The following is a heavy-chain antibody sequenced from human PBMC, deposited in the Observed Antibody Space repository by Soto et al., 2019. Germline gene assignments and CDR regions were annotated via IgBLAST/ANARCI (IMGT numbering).Heavy chain of an antibody. J-gene: IGHJ6*02. CDR2: IKTKTDAGTT. CDR1: GFTFSDAW. D-gene: IGHD4-17*01. Sequence: PGGSLRLSCAASGFTFSDAWMSWVRQAPGKGLEWVGRIKTKTDAGTTDYAAPVKGRFTISRDDSKNTLYLQMNSLKTEDTAVYYCTTLSLYVGDYMSYAMDVWGQGTTVTVSS. V-gene: IGHV3-15*01. CDR3: TTLSLYVGDYMSYAMDV.